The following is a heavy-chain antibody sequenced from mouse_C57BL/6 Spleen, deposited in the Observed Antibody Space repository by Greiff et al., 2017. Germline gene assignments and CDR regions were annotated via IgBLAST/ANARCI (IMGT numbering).Heavy chain of an antibody. CDR2: ISNKANNHAT. D-gene: IGHD1-1*01. V-gene: IGHV6-6*01. CDR1: GFTFSDAW. CDR3: TRRGPAGSSYLGYFDG. J-gene: IGHJ1*03. Sequence: EVKLVASGGGLVQPGGSMKLSCAASGFTFSDAWMDWVRPSPEKGLEWVAEISNKANNHATYYAESVKGRFTISRDDSKSSVYLQMNSLRAEDTGIYYCTRRGPAGSSYLGYFDGWGTGTTVTVSS.